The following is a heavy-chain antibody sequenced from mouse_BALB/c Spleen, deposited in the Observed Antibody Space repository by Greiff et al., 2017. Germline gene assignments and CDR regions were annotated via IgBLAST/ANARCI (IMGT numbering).Heavy chain of an antibody. CDR2: IYPGSGNT. V-gene: IGHV1-77*01. J-gene: IGHJ4*01. CDR1: GYTFTDYY. D-gene: IGHD2-3*01. CDR3: ARGRDGGYAMDY. Sequence: VQVVESGAELARPGASVKLSCKASGYTFTDYYINWVKQRTGQGLEWIGEIYPGSGNTYYNEKFKGKATLTADKSSSTAYMQLSSLTSEDSAVYFCARGRDGGYAMDYWGQGTSVTVSS.